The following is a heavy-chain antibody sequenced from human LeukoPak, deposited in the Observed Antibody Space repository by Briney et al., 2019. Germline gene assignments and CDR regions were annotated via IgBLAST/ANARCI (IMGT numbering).Heavy chain of an antibody. D-gene: IGHD2-2*01. CDR1: GFSFRTYY. V-gene: IGHV3-7*03. CDR3: AKDPYGTRYFDY. CDR2: ISPDGTQT. Sequence: QPGGSLRLSCAASGFSFRTYYMTWVRQAPGGGLEWVAHISPDGTQTWYVDSVKGRFAISRDNAKYSLSLQMNSLRAEDTAVYYCAKDPYGTRYFDYWGQGTLVTVSS. J-gene: IGHJ4*02.